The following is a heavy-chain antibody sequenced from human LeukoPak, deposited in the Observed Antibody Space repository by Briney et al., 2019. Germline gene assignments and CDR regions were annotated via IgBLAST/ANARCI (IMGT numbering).Heavy chain of an antibody. CDR3: ARERYDFWSGYYTYYYYYMDV. J-gene: IGHJ6*03. CDR1: GGSISSYY. CDR2: IYTSGST. V-gene: IGHV4-4*07. D-gene: IGHD3-3*01. Sequence: PSETLSLTCTVSGGSISSYYWSRIRQPAGKGLEWIGRIYTSGSTNYNPSLKSRVTMSVDTSKNQFSLKLSSVTAADTAVYYCARERYDFWSGYYTYYYYYMDVWGKGTTVTVSS.